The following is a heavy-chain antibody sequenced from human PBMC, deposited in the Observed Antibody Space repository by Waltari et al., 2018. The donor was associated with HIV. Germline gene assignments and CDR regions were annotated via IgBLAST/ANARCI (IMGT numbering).Heavy chain of an antibody. J-gene: IGHJ4*02. CDR1: GVSVSRYW. V-gene: IGHV3-74*01. Sequence: ELQLVQSVGGVVQPGGSWRLSCAASGVSVSRYWMHWVRLIPGQGLVWVSRINPDGNTINYADSVRGRFTISRDYAKNTLYLQMNSLRDEDTAMYYCVKDMFGEYDYWGQGTLVTVSS. CDR2: INPDGNTI. D-gene: IGHD3-10*02. CDR3: VKDMFGEYDY.